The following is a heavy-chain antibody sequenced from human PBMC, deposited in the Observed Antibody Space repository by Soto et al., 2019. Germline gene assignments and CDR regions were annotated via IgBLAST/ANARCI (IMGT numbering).Heavy chain of an antibody. CDR2: IKSKTNGGTT. D-gene: IGHD4-4*01. J-gene: IGHJ4*02. Sequence: GGSLRLSCAASGFTFTNAWMNWVRQAPGKGLEWVGRIKSKTNGGTTDYTAPVKGRFTILRDDSKNTLYLQMNSLETEDTAVYFCSTDKEGFPSVQYFDFWGQGNLVTVSS. CDR3: STDKEGFPSVQYFDF. V-gene: IGHV3-15*07. CDR1: GFTFTNAW.